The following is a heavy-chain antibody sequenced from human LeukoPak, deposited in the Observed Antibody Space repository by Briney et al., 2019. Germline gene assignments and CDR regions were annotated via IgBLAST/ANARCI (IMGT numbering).Heavy chain of an antibody. V-gene: IGHV4-59*01. CDR3: ARGFRMLRGIDALDI. CDR1: GGSISSYY. D-gene: IGHD3-16*01. CDR2: FFYTGST. Sequence: ASETLSLTCTVSGGSISSYYWSWIRQPPGKGLEWVGYFFYTGSTNYNPSLKSRVTVSVDTSKNQVSLKLSSVTAADTAVYYCARGFRMLRGIDALDIWGQGTMVTVSS. J-gene: IGHJ3*02.